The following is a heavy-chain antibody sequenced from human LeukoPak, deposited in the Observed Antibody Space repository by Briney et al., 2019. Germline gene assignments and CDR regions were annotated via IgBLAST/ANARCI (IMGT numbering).Heavy chain of an antibody. CDR2: IRDKANGGTT. V-gene: IGHV3-49*04. Sequence: GGSLRLSCATSGFNFCEVVVSWVRQAPGTGLEWVGFIRDKANGGTTEYAASVEGRFMIARDDSKGLAYLEMNSLKVDDTGTYYCSRGFAADWGQGALVTVSS. D-gene: IGHD2-15*01. J-gene: IGHJ4*02. CDR3: SRGFAAD. CDR1: GFNFCEVV.